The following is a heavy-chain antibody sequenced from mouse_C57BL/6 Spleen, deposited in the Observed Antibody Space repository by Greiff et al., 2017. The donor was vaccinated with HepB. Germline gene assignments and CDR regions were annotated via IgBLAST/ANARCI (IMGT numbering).Heavy chain of an antibody. CDR2: IYPGSGST. Sequence: QVQLQQSGAELVKPGASVKMSCKASGYTFTSYWITWVKQRPGQGLEWIGDIYPGSGSTNYNEKFKSKATLTVDTSSSTAYMQLSSLTSEDSAVYYCAREGGLLRYFDVWGTGTTVTVSS. CDR1: GYTFTSYW. V-gene: IGHV1-55*01. D-gene: IGHD2-3*01. J-gene: IGHJ1*03. CDR3: AREGGLLRYFDV.